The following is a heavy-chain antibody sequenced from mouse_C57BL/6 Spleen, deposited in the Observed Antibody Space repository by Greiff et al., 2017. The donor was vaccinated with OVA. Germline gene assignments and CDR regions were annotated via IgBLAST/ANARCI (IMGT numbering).Heavy chain of an antibody. CDR2: INPNNGGT. Sequence: EVKLMESGPELVKPGASVKIPCKASGYTFTDYNMDWVKQSHGKSLEWIGDINPNNGGTIYNQKFKGKATLTVDKSSSTAYMELRSLTSEDTAVYYCARSDYGNYDAMDYWGQGTSVTVSS. CDR1: GYTFTDYN. D-gene: IGHD2-1*01. J-gene: IGHJ4*01. CDR3: ARSDYGNYDAMDY. V-gene: IGHV1-18*01.